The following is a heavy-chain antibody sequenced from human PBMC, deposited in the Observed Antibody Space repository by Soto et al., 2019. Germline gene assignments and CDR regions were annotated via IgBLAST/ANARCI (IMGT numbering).Heavy chain of an antibody. Sequence: SETLSLTCTVSGGSISSYHWSWIRQPPGKGLEWIGYIYYSGSTNYNPSLKSRVTISVDTSKNQFSLKLSSVTAADTAVYYCARSRTTVTPSGFQHWGQGTLVTVSS. V-gene: IGHV4-59*01. J-gene: IGHJ1*01. D-gene: IGHD4-17*01. CDR3: ARSRTTVTPSGFQH. CDR1: GGSISSYH. CDR2: IYYSGST.